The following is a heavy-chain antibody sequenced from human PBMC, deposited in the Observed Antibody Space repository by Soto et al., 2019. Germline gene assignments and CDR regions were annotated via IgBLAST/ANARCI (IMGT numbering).Heavy chain of an antibody. CDR3: ARDFSMDDFWSGYYFLVGYYYYGMDV. V-gene: IGHV1-18*01. D-gene: IGHD3-3*01. J-gene: IGHJ6*02. CDR2: ISAYNGNT. Sequence: GASVKVSCKASGYTFTGYGISWVRQAPGQGLEWMGWISAYNGNTNYAQKLQGRVTMTTDTSTSTAYMELRSLRSDDTAVYYCARDFSMDDFWSGYYFLVGYYYYGMDVWGQGTTVTVSS. CDR1: GYTFTGYG.